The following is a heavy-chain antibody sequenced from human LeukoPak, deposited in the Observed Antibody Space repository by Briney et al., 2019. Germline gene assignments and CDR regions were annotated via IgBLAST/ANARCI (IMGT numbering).Heavy chain of an antibody. D-gene: IGHD3-9*01. CDR1: GGPISSHY. V-gene: IGHV4-59*11. J-gene: IGHJ4*02. CDR3: ARVEVFDDILTGYSYFAY. CDR2: IYYSGST. Sequence: PSETLSLTCTVSGGPISSHYWRWIRQPPGKGLEWIGYIYYSGSTNYNPSLKSRVTISVNTSKNQFSLKLSSVTAADTAVYYCARVEVFDDILTGYSYFAYWGQGSLVTVSS.